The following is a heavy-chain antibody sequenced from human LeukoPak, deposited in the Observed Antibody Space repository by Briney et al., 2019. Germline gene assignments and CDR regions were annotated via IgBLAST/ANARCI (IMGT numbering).Heavy chain of an antibody. CDR3: AGIPVFGVVLHQEPV. J-gene: IGHJ6*04. Sequence: SVKVSCKASGATFSDYALNWVRQAPGQGLEWMGVFIPILGTASSTQKFQDRVTITADMSTNTAYMELSSLRSEDTAVYFCAGIPVFGVVLHQEPVWGKGTTVTVSS. CDR1: GATFSDYA. CDR2: FIPILGTA. V-gene: IGHV1-69*10. D-gene: IGHD3-3*01.